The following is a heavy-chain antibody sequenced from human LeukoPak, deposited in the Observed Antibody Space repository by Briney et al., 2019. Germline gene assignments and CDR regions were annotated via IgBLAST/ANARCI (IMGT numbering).Heavy chain of an antibody. V-gene: IGHV3-53*01. Sequence: GGSLRLSCAASGFTVSSNYMSWVRQAPGKGLEWVSVIYSGGSTYYADSVKGRFTISRDNSKNTLYLQMNSLRAEDTAVYYCARDMVRGEPNYYFDYWGQGTLVTVSS. CDR3: ARDMVRGEPNYYFDY. D-gene: IGHD3-10*01. J-gene: IGHJ4*02. CDR2: IYSGGST. CDR1: GFTVSSNY.